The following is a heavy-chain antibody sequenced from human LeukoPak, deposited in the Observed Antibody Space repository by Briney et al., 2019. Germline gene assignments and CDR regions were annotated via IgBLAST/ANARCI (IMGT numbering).Heavy chain of an antibody. CDR2: INPNSGGT. CDR3: AAGYDFWSGPGAFDY. CDR1: GYTFTGYY. V-gene: IGHV1-2*02. J-gene: IGHJ4*02. D-gene: IGHD3-3*01. Sequence: ASVKVSCKASGYTFTGYYMHWVRQAPGQGLEWMGWINPNSGGTNYAQKFQGRVTMTRDTSISTAYMELSRLRSDDTAVYYCAAGYDFWSGPGAFDYWGQGTLVTVSS.